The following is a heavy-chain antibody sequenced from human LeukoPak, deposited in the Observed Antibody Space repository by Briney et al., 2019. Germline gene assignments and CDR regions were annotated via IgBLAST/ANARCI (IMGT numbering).Heavy chain of an antibody. V-gene: IGHV3-23*01. CDR1: GFTSSSYA. J-gene: IGHJ4*02. CDR3: AKDLSDNYNLFDY. Sequence: PGGSLRLSCAASGFTSSSYAMSWVRQAPGKGLEWVSVISGLGYTTYYADSVKGRLTISRDNSNNMLYLQLNSLRAEDTAVYYCAKDLSDNYNLFDYWGQGTLVTVSS. D-gene: IGHD1-1*01. CDR2: ISGLGYTT.